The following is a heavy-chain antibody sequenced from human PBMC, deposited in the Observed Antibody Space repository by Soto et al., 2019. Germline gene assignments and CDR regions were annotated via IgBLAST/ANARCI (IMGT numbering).Heavy chain of an antibody. V-gene: IGHV3-74*01. D-gene: IGHD6-13*01. J-gene: IGHJ3*02. CDR3: ARGYNGSWPNGLHI. CDR2: INSDGSST. Sequence: EEQLVESGGDLVQPGGSLRLSCTASGFTFSSHWIHWVRQVPGKGPVWVSRINSDGSSTSYGDSVKGRFTMSRDNAKNTVFLQMNSLRAEDTAVYYCARGYNGSWPNGLHIWGQGTTVTVSS. CDR1: GFTFSSHW.